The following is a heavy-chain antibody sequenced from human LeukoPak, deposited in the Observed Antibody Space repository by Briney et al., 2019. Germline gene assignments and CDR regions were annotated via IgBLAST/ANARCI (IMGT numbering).Heavy chain of an antibody. CDR2: ISGSGGST. Sequence: GESLRLSCAASGFTFSPYAMSWVRQAPGKGLEWVSTISGSGGSTYYADSVKGRFTISRDNSKNTLYLQMNSLRAEDTAVYYCARQERDGYPYYFDYWGQGTLVTVSS. V-gene: IGHV3-23*01. CDR3: ARQERDGYPYYFDY. CDR1: GFTFSPYA. J-gene: IGHJ4*02. D-gene: IGHD5-24*01.